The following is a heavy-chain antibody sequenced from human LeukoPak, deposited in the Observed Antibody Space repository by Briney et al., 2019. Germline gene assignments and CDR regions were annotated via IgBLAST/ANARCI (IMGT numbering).Heavy chain of an antibody. J-gene: IGHJ4*02. CDR2: ISSDGGTT. D-gene: IGHD3-16*01. CDR3: TRGGENDYSEY. CDR1: GFTFSSYW. V-gene: IGHV3-74*01. Sequence: PGGSLRLSCAASGFTFSSYWMHWVRQTPWEGLVWLSRISSDGGTTTYADSVKGRFTISRDNAKNTLYLQMNSLRAEDTAVYYCTRGGENDYSEYWGQGTLVTVSS.